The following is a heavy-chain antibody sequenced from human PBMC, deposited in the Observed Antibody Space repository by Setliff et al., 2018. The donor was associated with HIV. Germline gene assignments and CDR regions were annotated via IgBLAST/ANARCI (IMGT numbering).Heavy chain of an antibody. Sequence: GSLRLSCAASGFTVSGTYMRWVRQAPGKGLEWVAVIYDDGKTYYGDSVKGRFTVSRDNSKNKVYLQMNSLRPEDTALYYCAGGGGRHSLDSWGQGSLVTVSS. D-gene: IGHD3-16*01. CDR2: IYDDGKT. CDR3: AGGGGRHSLDS. V-gene: IGHV3-53*05. J-gene: IGHJ5*01. CDR1: GFTVSGTY.